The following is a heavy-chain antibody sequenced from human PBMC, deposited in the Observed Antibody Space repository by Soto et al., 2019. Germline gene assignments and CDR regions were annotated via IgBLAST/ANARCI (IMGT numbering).Heavy chain of an antibody. CDR1: GYTFISHG. V-gene: IGHV1-18*04. CDR2: ISVKNGNT. J-gene: IGHJ6*02. D-gene: IGHD2-2*01. CDR3: ARVSSSIVVVPDYGMDV. Sequence: GASVKVSCKASGYTFISHGITWVRQAPGQGLEWMGWISVKNGNTKYAQKVQDRVTMTTDTSTSTAYLEVGSLRSDDTAVYYCARVSSSIVVVPDYGMDVWGQGTTVTVSS.